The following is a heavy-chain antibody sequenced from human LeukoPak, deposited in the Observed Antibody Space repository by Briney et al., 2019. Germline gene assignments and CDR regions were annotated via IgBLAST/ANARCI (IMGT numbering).Heavy chain of an antibody. D-gene: IGHD2-2*01. CDR3: ARGFASGLYCSSTSCYLQH. J-gene: IGHJ1*01. CDR2: IIPTFGTA. V-gene: IGHV1-69*05. Sequence: GASVKVSCKASGGTFSSYAISWVRQAPGQGLEWMGGIIPTFGTANYAQKFQGRVTITTDESTSTAYMELSSLRSEDTAVYYCARGFASGLYCSSTSCYLQHWGQGTLVTVSS. CDR1: GGTFSSYA.